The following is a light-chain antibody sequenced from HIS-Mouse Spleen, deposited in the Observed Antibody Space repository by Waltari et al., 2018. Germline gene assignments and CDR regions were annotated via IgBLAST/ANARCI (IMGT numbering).Light chain of an antibody. Sequence: SYELTQPPSVSVSPGQTARITCSGDALPKKYAYWYQQKSGQAPVLVIYKDSKRPSGIPERFSGSSSWTMATLTNSGAQVEDEADYYCYSTDSSGNHRVFGGGTKLTVL. CDR2: KDS. V-gene: IGLV3-10*01. CDR3: YSTDSSGNHRV. J-gene: IGLJ2*01. CDR1: ALPKKY.